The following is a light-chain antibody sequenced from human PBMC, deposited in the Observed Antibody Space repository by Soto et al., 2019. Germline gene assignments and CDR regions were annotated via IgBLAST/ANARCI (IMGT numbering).Light chain of an antibody. CDR3: GTWDSSKSADV. CDR2: END. J-gene: IGLJ1*01. V-gene: IGLV1-51*02. CDR1: SSNIGITS. Sequence: QSVLTQPPSVSAAPGQKVTISCSGSSSNIGITSVSWYQQLPEAAPKLLIYENDKRPSGIPDRFSGSKSGTSATLGITGLQTADEADYYCGTWDSSKSADVFGTGTKVSVL.